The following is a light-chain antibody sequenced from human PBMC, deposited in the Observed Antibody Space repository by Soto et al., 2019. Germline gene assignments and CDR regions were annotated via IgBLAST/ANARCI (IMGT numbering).Light chain of an antibody. V-gene: IGLV2-14*01. CDR3: AAWDDSLNGPL. CDR1: ATDVGAYNY. J-gene: IGLJ2*01. CDR2: AVT. Sequence: QSALTQPASVSGSPGQSITISCTGTATDVGAYNYVSWYQQHPGRAPKLIIYAVTDRPSGVADRFSGSKSGDTASLTISGLQAEDEAHYYCAAWDDSLNGPLFGGGTKLTVL.